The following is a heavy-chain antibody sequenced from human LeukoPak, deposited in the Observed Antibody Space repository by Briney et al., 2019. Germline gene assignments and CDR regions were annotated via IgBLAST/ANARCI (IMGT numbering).Heavy chain of an antibody. Sequence: SETLSLTCAVYGGSFSGYYWSWIRQPPGKGLEWIGEINHSGSTNYNPSLKSRVTISVDTSKNQFPLKLSSVTAADTAVYYCASGEGSSYYYCGMDVWGQGTTVTVSS. CDR2: INHSGST. D-gene: IGHD3-10*01. CDR3: ASGEGSSYYYCGMDV. CDR1: GGSFSGYY. V-gene: IGHV4-34*01. J-gene: IGHJ6*02.